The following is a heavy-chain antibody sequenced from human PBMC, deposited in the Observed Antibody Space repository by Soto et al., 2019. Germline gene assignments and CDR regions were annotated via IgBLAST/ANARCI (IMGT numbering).Heavy chain of an antibody. CDR3: ASSHGGKTPGGYYYGMDV. Sequence: EVQLVESGGGLVQPGGSLRLSCAASGFTFSSYWMHWVRQAPGKGLVWVSRINSDGSSTSYADSVKGRFTISRDNAKNTLYLQMNSLRAEDTAVYYCASSHGGKTPGGYYYGMDVWGQGTTVTVSS. V-gene: IGHV3-74*01. D-gene: IGHD2-15*01. J-gene: IGHJ6*02. CDR2: INSDGSST. CDR1: GFTFSSYW.